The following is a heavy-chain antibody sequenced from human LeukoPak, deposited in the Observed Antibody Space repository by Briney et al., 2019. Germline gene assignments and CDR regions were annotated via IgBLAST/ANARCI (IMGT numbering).Heavy chain of an antibody. CDR2: ISSSGSTI. D-gene: IGHD6-13*01. J-gene: IGHJ4*02. CDR1: GFTFSSYE. V-gene: IGHV3-48*03. CDR3: ARDAIGFSWFLFDY. Sequence: GGSLRLSCAASGFTFSSYEMNWVRQAPGKGLECVSYISSSGSTIYYADSVKGRFTISRDNAKNSLYLQMNSLRAEDTAVYYCARDAIGFSWFLFDYWGQGTLVTVSS.